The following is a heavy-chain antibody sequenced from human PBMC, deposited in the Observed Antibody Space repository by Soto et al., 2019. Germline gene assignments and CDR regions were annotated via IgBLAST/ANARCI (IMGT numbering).Heavy chain of an antibody. Sequence: SETLSLTCAVSGGSISSSNWWSRVRQPPGRGLEWIGEIYHSGSTNYNPSLKSRVTISVDKSKNQFSLKLSSVTAADTAVYYCARGGPTYYDILTGYYRGVPYFDYWGQGTLVTVS. CDR1: GGSISSSNW. CDR2: IYHSGST. V-gene: IGHV4-4*02. CDR3: ARGGPTYYDILTGYYRGVPYFDY. J-gene: IGHJ4*02. D-gene: IGHD3-9*01.